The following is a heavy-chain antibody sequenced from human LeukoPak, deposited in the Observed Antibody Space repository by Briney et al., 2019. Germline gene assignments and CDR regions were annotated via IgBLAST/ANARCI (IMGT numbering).Heavy chain of an antibody. Sequence: GGSLRLPCAASGFTFSSYWMSWVRQAPGKGLEWVANIKQDGSEKYYVDSVKGRFTISRDNAKNSLYLQMNSLRAEDTAVYYCARGTGYSYEDYFDYWGQGTLVTVSS. CDR2: IKQDGSEK. V-gene: IGHV3-7*03. CDR1: GFTFSSYW. J-gene: IGHJ4*02. CDR3: ARGTGYSYEDYFDY. D-gene: IGHD5-18*01.